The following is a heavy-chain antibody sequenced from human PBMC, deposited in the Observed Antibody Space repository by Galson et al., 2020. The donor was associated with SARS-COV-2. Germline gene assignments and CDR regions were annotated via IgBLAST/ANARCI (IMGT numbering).Heavy chain of an antibody. CDR3: AKSGGLYSSGWYDY. CDR2: INSSGEKT. V-gene: IGHV3-23*01. D-gene: IGHD6-19*01. CDR1: GSTFSSYA. Sequence: GESLRLSCAASGSTFSSYAMSWVRQAPGKGLEWVSAINSSGEKTYYADSVRGRFTISRDNSKNTLYLQMNSLMGEDTAVYYCAKSGGLYSSGWYDYWRQGTLVTVSS. J-gene: IGHJ4*02.